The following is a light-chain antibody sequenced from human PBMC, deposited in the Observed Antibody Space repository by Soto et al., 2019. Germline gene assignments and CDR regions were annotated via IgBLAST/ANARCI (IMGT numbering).Light chain of an antibody. V-gene: IGKV1-5*03. CDR3: QQYTSYSLYT. Sequence: DIQMTQSPSTLSASVGDRVTVTCRASQNINSWLAWYQQKPGKAPKLRIYKASTLDSGVPSRFSGSGSGTDFTLTINSVQPDDFATYYCQQYTSYSLYTFGQGTKLEI. CDR1: QNINSW. CDR2: KAS. J-gene: IGKJ2*01.